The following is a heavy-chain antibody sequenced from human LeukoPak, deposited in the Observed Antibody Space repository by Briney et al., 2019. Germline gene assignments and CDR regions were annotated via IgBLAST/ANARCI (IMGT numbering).Heavy chain of an antibody. CDR3: ARGISITGGTHDAFDI. J-gene: IGHJ3*02. V-gene: IGHV4-59*01. CDR2: IYYSGST. D-gene: IGHD1-20*01. CDR1: GGSISSYY. Sequence: SETLSLTCTVSGGSISSYYWSWIRQPPGKGLEWIGYIYYSGSTNYNPSLKSRVTISVDTSKNQFSLKLSSVTAADTAVYYCARGISITGGTHDAFDIWGQGTMVTVSS.